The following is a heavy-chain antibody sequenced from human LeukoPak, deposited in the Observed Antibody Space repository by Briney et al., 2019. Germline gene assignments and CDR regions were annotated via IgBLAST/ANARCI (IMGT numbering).Heavy chain of an antibody. Sequence: GGSLRLSCAASGFTFGSYAMSWVRQAPGKGLEWVSFISPGGERTSNADSVEGRFTISRDNPRNTLYLQMNSLRGEDTAIYYCAIMHGYYDGSGYWVQWGQGTLVTVSS. D-gene: IGHD3-22*01. V-gene: IGHV3-23*01. CDR3: AIMHGYYDGSGYWVQ. J-gene: IGHJ4*02. CDR2: ISPGGERT. CDR1: GFTFGSYA.